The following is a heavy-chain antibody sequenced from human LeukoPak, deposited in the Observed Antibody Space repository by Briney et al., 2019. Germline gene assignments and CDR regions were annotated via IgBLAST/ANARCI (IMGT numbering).Heavy chain of an antibody. CDR3: ARDKVVGATYFDY. D-gene: IGHD1-26*01. V-gene: IGHV3-7*01. J-gene: IGHJ4*02. Sequence: RGSLRLSCAASGFTFSDYWMSWVRQAPGKGLEWVANIKQDGSELYYVDSVKGRFTISRDNAKNSLYLQMNSLRAEDTAVYYCARDKVVGATYFDYWGQGTLVTVSS. CDR1: GFTFSDYW. CDR2: IKQDGSEL.